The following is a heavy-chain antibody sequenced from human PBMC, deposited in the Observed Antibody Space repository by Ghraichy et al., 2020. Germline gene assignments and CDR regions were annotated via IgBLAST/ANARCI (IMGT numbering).Heavy chain of an antibody. CDR3: ARGGYYDFWSGYPINYYYYYMDV. Sequence: GGSLRLSCAASGFTFSSYSMNWVRQAPGKGLEWVSSISSSSSYIYYADSVKGRFTISRDNAKNSLYLQMNSLRAEDTAVYYCARGGYYDFWSGYPINYYYYYMDVWGKGTTVTVSS. J-gene: IGHJ6*03. CDR2: ISSSSSYI. D-gene: IGHD3-3*01. V-gene: IGHV3-21*01. CDR1: GFTFSSYS.